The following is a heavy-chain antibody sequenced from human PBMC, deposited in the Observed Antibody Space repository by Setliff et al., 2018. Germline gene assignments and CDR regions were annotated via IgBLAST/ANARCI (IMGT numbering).Heavy chain of an antibody. V-gene: IGHV1-69*06. J-gene: IGHJ4*02. CDR2: IIPIFGTA. CDR1: GYRLIEVS. CDR3: ARDRPPYYYDSSGYYYSAGNFDY. Sequence: ASVKVSCKVSGYRLIEVSMHWVRQAPGQGLEWMGRIIPIFGTANYAQKFQGRVTITADKSTSTAYMELSSLRSEDTAVYYCARDRPPYYYDSSGYYYSAGNFDYWGQGTLVTVSS. D-gene: IGHD3-22*01.